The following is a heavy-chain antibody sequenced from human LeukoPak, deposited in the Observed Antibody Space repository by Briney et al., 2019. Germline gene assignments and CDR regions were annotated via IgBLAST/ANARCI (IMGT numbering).Heavy chain of an antibody. CDR3: AKDHRWFGELLYYFDY. CDR1: GFTFSSYG. V-gene: IGHV3-30*02. J-gene: IGHJ4*02. Sequence: GGSLRPSCAASGFTFSSYGMHWVRQAPGKGLEWVAFIRYDGSNKYYADSVKGRFTISRDNSKNTLYLQMNSLRAEDTAVYYCAKDHRWFGELLYYFDYWGQGTLVTVSS. D-gene: IGHD3-10*01. CDR2: IRYDGSNK.